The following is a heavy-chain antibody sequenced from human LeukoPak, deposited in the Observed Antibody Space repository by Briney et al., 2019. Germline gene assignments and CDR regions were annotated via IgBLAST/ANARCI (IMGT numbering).Heavy chain of an antibody. CDR2: IIPIFGTA. D-gene: IGHD6-13*01. V-gene: IGHV1-69*13. J-gene: IGHJ5*02. CDR3: ARDPWTGSSSLYPWFDP. CDR1: GGTFSSYA. Sequence: ASVKVSCKASGGTFSSYAISWVRQAPGQGLEWMGGIIPIFGTANYAQKFQGRVTITADESTSTAYMELSSLRSEDTAVYYCARDPWTGSSSLYPWFDPWGQGTLVTVSS.